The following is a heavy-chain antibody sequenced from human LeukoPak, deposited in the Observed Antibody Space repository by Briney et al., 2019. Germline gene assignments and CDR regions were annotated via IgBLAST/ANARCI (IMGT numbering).Heavy chain of an antibody. CDR1: GYTFTSYG. CDR2: ISAYNGNT. D-gene: IGHD3-16*02. V-gene: IGHV1-18*01. Sequence: ASVKVSCKASGYTFTSYGISWVRQAPGQGLEWMGWISAYNGNTNYAQKLQGRVTMTTDTSTSTAYMELRSLRSDDTAVYYCARDGTRVIATNDQYNWFDPWGQGTLVTVSS. J-gene: IGHJ5*02. CDR3: ARDGTRVIATNDQYNWFDP.